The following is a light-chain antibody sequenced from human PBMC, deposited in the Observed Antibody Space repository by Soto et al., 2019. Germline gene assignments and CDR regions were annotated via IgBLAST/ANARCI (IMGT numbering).Light chain of an antibody. CDR3: QQYNSYWVT. V-gene: IGKV1-5*03. CDR2: KAS. CDR1: QSIDGW. Sequence: DIQMTQSPSTLSASVGDRVTITCRASQSIDGWLAWYQQKPGKAPKLLIYKASTLESGVPSRFSGSGSGTEFTLTISSLQPDEFATYYCQQYNSYWVTFGQGTTLEIK. J-gene: IGKJ2*01.